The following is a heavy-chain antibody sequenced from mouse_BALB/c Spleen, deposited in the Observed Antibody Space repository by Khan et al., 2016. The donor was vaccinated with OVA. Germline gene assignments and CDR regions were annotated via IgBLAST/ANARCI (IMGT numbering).Heavy chain of an antibody. Sequence: VELVESGPGLVAPSQSLSITCTVSGFSLTSYGVSWVRQSPGKGLEWLGVIWGDGSTNYHSTLISRLIISNDNSKSQVFLQLTGLQTDDTATYYCAKFTPDYYSMDYWGQGTSVTVSS. CDR1: GFSLTSYG. CDR2: IWGDGST. V-gene: IGHV2-3*01. D-gene: IGHD1-1*01. CDR3: AKFTPDYYSMDY. J-gene: IGHJ4*01.